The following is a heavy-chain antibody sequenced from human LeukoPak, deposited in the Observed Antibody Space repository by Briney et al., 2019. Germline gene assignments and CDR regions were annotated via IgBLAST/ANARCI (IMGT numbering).Heavy chain of an antibody. CDR2: ISAYNGYT. D-gene: IGHD1/OR15-1a*01. CDR1: GYTFTTYD. V-gene: IGHV1-18*01. Sequence: ASVKVSCKTSGYTFTTYDIDWVRQVPGQGLEWMGRISAYNGYTNYGQKLQGRVTMTTDTSTSTAYMELRSLRSDDTAVYYCARVGTGTRSFDYWGQGTLVTVSS. J-gene: IGHJ4*02. CDR3: ARVGTGTRSFDY.